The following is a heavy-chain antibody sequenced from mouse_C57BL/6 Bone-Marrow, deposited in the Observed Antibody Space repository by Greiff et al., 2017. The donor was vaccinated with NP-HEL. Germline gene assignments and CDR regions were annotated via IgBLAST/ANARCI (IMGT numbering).Heavy chain of an antibody. V-gene: IGHV3-6*01. CDR3: AREAYDGYYHDY. CDR1: GYSITSGYY. J-gene: IGHJ2*01. D-gene: IGHD2-3*01. CDR2: ISYDGSN. Sequence: ESGPGLVKPSQSLSLTCSVTGYSITSGYYWNWIRQFPGNKLEWMGYISYDGSNNYNPSLKNRISITRDTSKNQFFLKLNSVTTEDTATYYCAREAYDGYYHDYWGQGTTLTVSS.